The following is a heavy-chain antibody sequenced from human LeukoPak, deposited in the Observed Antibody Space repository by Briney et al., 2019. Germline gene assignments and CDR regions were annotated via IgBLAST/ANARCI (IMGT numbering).Heavy chain of an antibody. D-gene: IGHD3-10*01. J-gene: IGHJ6*02. Sequence: GESLKISCRGSGYSFTNHWIGWVRQMPGKALEWMGIFYPGDSGTSYSPSLHGQVPISAHKSSSTAYLQWSSLKASDTAIYYCARQSGGMDVWGQGTTVTVSS. CDR1: GYSFTNHW. CDR2: FYPGDSGT. CDR3: ARQSGGMDV. V-gene: IGHV5-51*01.